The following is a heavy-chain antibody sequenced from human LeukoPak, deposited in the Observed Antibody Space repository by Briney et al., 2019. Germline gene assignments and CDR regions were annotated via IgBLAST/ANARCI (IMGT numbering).Heavy chain of an antibody. D-gene: IGHD2-2*01. CDR2: TYYRSKWYN. V-gene: IGHV6-1*01. CDR3: ARECRGSSSTSCYYGMDV. CDR1: GDSVSSNSAA. J-gene: IGHJ6*02. Sequence: SQTLSPTCAISGDSVSSNSAAWNWIRQSPSRGLEWLGRTYYRSKWYNDYAVSVKSRITINPDTSKNQFSLQLNSVTPEDTAVYYCARECRGSSSTSCYYGMDVWGQGTTVTVSS.